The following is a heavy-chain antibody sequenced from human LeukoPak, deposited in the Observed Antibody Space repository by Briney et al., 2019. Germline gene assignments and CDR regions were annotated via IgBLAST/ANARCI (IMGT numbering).Heavy chain of an antibody. J-gene: IGHJ3*02. CDR2: ISSSSSTI. CDR3: ASTVPLDAFAI. CDR1: GFTFSSYS. D-gene: IGHD4-17*01. V-gene: IGHV3-48*01. Sequence: GWSLRLSCAASGFTFSSYSMDWVRQAPGRGLEGVSYISSSSSTIYYADSVKGRFTISRDNAKNSLYVQINSLRAEDTAVYYCASTVPLDAFAICGQGTMVTVSS.